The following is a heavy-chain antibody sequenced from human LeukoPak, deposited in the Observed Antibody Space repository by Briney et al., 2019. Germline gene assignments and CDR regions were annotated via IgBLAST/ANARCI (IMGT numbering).Heavy chain of an antibody. CDR1: GFTFSSYA. CDR3: AKDLSITMVRGVIRGDYFDY. V-gene: IGHV3-23*01. Sequence: GGSLRLSCAASGFTFSSYAMSWVRRAPGKGLEWVSAISGSGGSTYYADSVKGRFTISRDNSKNTLYLQMNSLRAEDTAVYYCAKDLSITMVRGVIRGDYFDYWGQGTLVTVSS. J-gene: IGHJ4*02. CDR2: ISGSGGST. D-gene: IGHD3-10*01.